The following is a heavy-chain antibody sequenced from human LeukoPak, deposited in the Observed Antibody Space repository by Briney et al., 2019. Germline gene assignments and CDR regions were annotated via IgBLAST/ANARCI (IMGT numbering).Heavy chain of an antibody. CDR3: ARVGTAMDPFDY. Sequence: GGSLRLSCAASGFTFSNYWMHWVRQAPGKGLVWVSRINSDGSSTTYADSVKGRFTISRDNAKNTLYLQMNSLRAEDTAVYYCARVGTAMDPFDYWGQGTQVTVSS. J-gene: IGHJ4*02. CDR2: INSDGSST. V-gene: IGHV3-74*01. CDR1: GFTFSNYW. D-gene: IGHD5-18*01.